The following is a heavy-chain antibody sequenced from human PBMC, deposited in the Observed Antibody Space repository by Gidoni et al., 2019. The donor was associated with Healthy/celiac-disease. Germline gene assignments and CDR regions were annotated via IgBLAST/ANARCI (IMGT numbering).Heavy chain of an antibody. CDR1: GFTFSSYA. V-gene: IGHV3-13*01. Sequence: EVQLVESGGGLVQPGGSLSLSCAASGFTFSSYALHWVRQATGNSLEWVSAIGTAGDTSHPGSVKGRFTISRENAKNSLYLQMNSLRAGDTAVYYCARSQPWVTANGGGYYYGMDVWGQGTTVTVSS. D-gene: IGHD2-21*02. J-gene: IGHJ6*02. CDR3: ARSQPWVTANGGGYYYGMDV. CDR2: IGTAGDT.